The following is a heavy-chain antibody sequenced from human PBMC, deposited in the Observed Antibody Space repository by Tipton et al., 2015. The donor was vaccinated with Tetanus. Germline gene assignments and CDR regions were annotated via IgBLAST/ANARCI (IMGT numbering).Heavy chain of an antibody. D-gene: IGHD3-10*01. Sequence: TLSPTCTVSGASISSSRRFDCGWIRQPPGKGLEWIGTISYSGSTSYSPSLKSRVTMSVDTSRNQFSLNLTSVTAADTAVYYCARLREIVSRSGWAFDYWGQGILVTVSS. J-gene: IGHJ4*02. V-gene: IGHV4-39*01. CDR3: ARLREIVSRSGWAFDY. CDR1: GASISSSRRFD. CDR2: ISYSGST.